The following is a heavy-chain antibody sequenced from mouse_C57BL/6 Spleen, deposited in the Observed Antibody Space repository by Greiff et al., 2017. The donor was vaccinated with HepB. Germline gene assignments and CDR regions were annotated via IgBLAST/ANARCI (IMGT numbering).Heavy chain of an antibody. V-gene: IGHV3-6*01. Sequence: EVKLQESGPGLVKPSQSLSLTCSVTGYSITSGYYWNWIRQFPGNKLEWMGYISYDGSNNYNPSLKNRISITRDTSKNQFFLKLNSVTTEDTATYYCARDITTEWYFDVWGTGTTVTVSS. J-gene: IGHJ1*03. CDR3: ARDITTEWYFDV. D-gene: IGHD1-1*01. CDR2: ISYDGSN. CDR1: GYSITSGYY.